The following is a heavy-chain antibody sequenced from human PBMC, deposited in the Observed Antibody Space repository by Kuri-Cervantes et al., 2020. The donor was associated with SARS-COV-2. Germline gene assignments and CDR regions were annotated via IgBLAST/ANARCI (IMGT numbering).Heavy chain of an antibody. CDR3: ARDISMVELGIAARLGYYYYGMDV. CDR2: IIPSFGTA. D-gene: IGHD6-6*01. CDR1: GGTFSSYA. Sequence: SVKVSCKASGGTFSSYAISWVRQAPGQGLEWMGGIIPSFGTANYAQKFQGRVTITADESTSTAYMELSSLRSEDTAMYYCARDISMVELGIAARLGYYYYGMDVWGQGNTVHVSS. J-gene: IGHJ6*02. V-gene: IGHV1-69*13.